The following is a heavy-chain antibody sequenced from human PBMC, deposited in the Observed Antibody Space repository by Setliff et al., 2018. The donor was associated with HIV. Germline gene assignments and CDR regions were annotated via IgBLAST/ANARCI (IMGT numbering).Heavy chain of an antibody. CDR1: GYTFTSYA. CDR3: ARNSPFPPSSGAHFDF. Sequence: RASVKVSCKASGYTFTSYAMNWVRQAPGQGLEWMGWINANTGNPTYAQGFTGRFVFSLDTSVSTAYLQISSLKAEDTAVYYCARNSPFPPSSGAHFDFWGPGTLVTVSS. CDR2: INANTGNP. V-gene: IGHV7-4-1*02. J-gene: IGHJ4*02. D-gene: IGHD3-22*01.